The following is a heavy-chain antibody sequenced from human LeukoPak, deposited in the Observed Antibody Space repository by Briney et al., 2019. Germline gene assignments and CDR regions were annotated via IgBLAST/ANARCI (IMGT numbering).Heavy chain of an antibody. V-gene: IGHV1-18*01. Sequence: ASVNVSCKASGYTFNDYGVSWVRQAPGQGLEWMGWISTYNDKTNYAQKFQGRGTLTTDTSTSTVHMELRRLTSDDAAVYYCARDGSYRHFDFWGQGTLVTVSS. J-gene: IGHJ4*02. D-gene: IGHD1-14*01. CDR1: GYTFNDYG. CDR3: ARDGSYRHFDF. CDR2: ISTYNDKT.